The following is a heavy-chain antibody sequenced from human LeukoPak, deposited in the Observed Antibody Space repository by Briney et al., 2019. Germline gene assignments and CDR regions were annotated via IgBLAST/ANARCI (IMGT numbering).Heavy chain of an antibody. CDR3: ARVMYSSSLDDY. V-gene: IGHV1-69*04. D-gene: IGHD6-13*01. CDR1: GGTFSSYA. Sequence: ASVKVSCTASGGTFSSYAISWVRQAPGQGLEWMGRIIPILGIANYAQKFQGRVTITADKSTSTAYMELSSLRSEDTAVYYCARVMYSSSLDDYWGQGTLVTVSS. CDR2: IIPILGIA. J-gene: IGHJ4*02.